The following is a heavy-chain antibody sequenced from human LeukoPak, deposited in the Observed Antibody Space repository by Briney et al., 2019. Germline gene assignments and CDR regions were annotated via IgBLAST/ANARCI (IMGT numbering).Heavy chain of an antibody. D-gene: IGHD2-2*03. Sequence: GGSLRLSCAASGFTFSSYAMHWVRQAPGKGLEWVAVISYDGSNKYYADSVKGRFTISRDNSKNTLYLQMNSLRAEVTAVYYCARDYGYCSSTSCSYGLGYWGQGTLSPSPQ. V-gene: IGHV3-30-3*01. CDR1: GFTFSSYA. J-gene: IGHJ4*02. CDR3: ARDYGYCSSTSCSYGLGY. CDR2: ISYDGSNK.